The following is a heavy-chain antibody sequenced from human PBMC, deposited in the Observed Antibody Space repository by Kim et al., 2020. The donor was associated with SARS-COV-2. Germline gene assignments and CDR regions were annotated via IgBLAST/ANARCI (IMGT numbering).Heavy chain of an antibody. Sequence: GGSLRLSCAVSGFSFSNAWMTWVRQAPGKGLEWVGRINSNTDGGSTDYAAPVKCSFTISSDESSNTLHLHMNSPKTDATAEYYCTREVSNYYYYGIDVWG. CDR1: GFSFSNAW. CDR3: TREVSNYYYYGIDV. CDR2: INSNTDGGST. D-gene: IGHD2-8*01. V-gene: IGHV3-15*01. J-gene: IGHJ6*01.